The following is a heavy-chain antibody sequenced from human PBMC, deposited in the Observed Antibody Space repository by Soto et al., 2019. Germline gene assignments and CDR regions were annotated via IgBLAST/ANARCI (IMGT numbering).Heavy chain of an antibody. V-gene: IGHV5-51*01. CDR1: GYSFTSYW. Sequence: GESLKISCKGSGYSFTSYWIGWVRQMPGKGLEWMGIIYPGDSDTRYSPSFQGQVTISADKSISTAYLQWSSLKASDTAMYYCARLPDFWSGYPPYYYYGMDVWGQGTTVTVSS. J-gene: IGHJ6*02. CDR3: ARLPDFWSGYPPYYYYGMDV. D-gene: IGHD3-3*01. CDR2: IYPGDSDT.